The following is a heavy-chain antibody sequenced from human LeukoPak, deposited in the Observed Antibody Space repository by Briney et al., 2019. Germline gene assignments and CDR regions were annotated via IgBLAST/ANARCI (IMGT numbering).Heavy chain of an antibody. CDR2: ITPYNGNA. Sequence: ASVKVSFKSSGYTFTGYGITWVRQAPGQGLEWMGWITPYNGNANYAQKLQGRVTMTTDTSTSTAYMELRSLRSDDTAVYYCARVCHWDADNTRGDPVDYWGQGTLVTVSS. CDR3: ARVCHWDADNTRGDPVDY. D-gene: IGHD1-1*01. V-gene: IGHV1-18*01. CDR1: GYTFTGYG. J-gene: IGHJ4*02.